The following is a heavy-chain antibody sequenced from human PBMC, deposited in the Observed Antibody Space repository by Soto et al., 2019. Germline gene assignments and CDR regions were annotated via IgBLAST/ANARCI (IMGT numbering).Heavy chain of an antibody. CDR1: GVSITTTGYS. CDR3: AVRFGEARALAP. Sequence: QLQLQESGSRLVKPSQTLSLTCAVSGVSITTTGYSWSWIRQPPGKGLEWIGYIYHTGSTYYNSSVKGRGTISLDRSKNQTSLDLSSVTAADTAVYYCAVRFGEARALAPWGQGTLVTVSS. V-gene: IGHV4-30-2*01. J-gene: IGHJ5*02. CDR2: IYHTGST. D-gene: IGHD3-10*01.